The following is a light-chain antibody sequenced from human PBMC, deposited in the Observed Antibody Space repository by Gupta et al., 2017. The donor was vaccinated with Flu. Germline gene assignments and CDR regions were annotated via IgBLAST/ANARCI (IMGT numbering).Light chain of an antibody. CDR3: SSYTSISTFYV. Sequence: SALPQPASVSGSPGQSITIPCTGTSSDVGRSDTVSWYQQHPGKAPKLLIYDVSNRPSGVSSRFSGSKSGNTASLTISGLQAEDETDYYCSSYTSISTFYVFGTGTKVTVL. V-gene: IGLV2-14*01. J-gene: IGLJ1*01. CDR2: DVS. CDR1: SSDVGRSDT.